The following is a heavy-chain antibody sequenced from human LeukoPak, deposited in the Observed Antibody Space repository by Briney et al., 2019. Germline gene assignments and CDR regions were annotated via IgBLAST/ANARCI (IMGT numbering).Heavy chain of an antibody. CDR2: IYYSGST. J-gene: IGHJ6*03. V-gene: IGHV4-59*01. D-gene: IGHD1-26*01. Sequence: NPSETLSLTCTVSGGSISSYYWSWIRQPPGKGLEWIGYIYYSGSTNYNPSLKSRVTISVDTSKNQFSLKLSSVTAADTAVYYCAAATGYYYYYMDVWGKGTTVTISS. CDR1: GGSISSYY. CDR3: AAATGYYYYYMDV.